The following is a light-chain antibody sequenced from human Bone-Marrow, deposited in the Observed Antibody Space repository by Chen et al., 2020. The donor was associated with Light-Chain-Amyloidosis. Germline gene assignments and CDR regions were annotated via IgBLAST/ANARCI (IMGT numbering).Light chain of an antibody. CDR2: GAS. J-gene: IGKJ1*01. CDR1: QSVASSY. V-gene: IGKV3-20*01. CDR3: QHYRA. Sequence: EIVLTQSPDTLSLSPGERASLSCRASQSVASSYLAWYQQKPGQAPRLLISGASTRATGIPDRFSGSESGTDFTLTISRLEPEDSAVDFCQHYRAFGLGTRVEIK.